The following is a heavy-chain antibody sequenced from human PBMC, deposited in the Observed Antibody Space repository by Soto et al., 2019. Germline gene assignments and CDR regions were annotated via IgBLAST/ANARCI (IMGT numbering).Heavy chain of an antibody. CDR3: ARTPARYYDKRNNWFDP. J-gene: IGHJ5*02. CDR1: GGSISSYY. CDR2: IYYSGST. D-gene: IGHD3-22*01. Sequence: PSETLSLTCTVSGGSISSYYWSWIRQPPGKGLEWIGYIYYSGSTNYNPSLKSRVTISVDTSKNQFSLKLSSVTAADTAVYYCARTPARYYDKRNNWFDPWGQGTLVTVSS. V-gene: IGHV4-59*01.